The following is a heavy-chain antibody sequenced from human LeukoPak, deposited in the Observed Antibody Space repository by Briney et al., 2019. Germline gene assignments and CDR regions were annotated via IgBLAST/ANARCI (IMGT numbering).Heavy chain of an antibody. CDR1: GYTFTGYY. D-gene: IGHD6-6*01. CDR2: INPNSGGT. V-gene: IGHV1-2*04. J-gene: IGHJ4*02. CDR3: ARDRNIGYSSSHFDY. Sequence: GASVKVSCKASGYTFTGYYMHWVRQAPGQGLEWMGWINPNSGGTNYAQKFQGWVTMTRDTSISTAYMELSRLRSDDTAVYYCARDRNIGYSSSHFDYWGQGTLVTVSS.